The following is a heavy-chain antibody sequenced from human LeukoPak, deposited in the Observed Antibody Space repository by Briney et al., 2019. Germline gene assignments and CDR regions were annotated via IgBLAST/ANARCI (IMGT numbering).Heavy chain of an antibody. Sequence: SETLSLTCAVYGGSFSGYYWSWIRQPPGKWLEWIGEINHSGSTNYNPSLKSRVTISVDTSKNQFSLKLSSVTAADTAVYYCARRWWYQPNDYWGQGTLVTVSS. V-gene: IGHV4-34*01. D-gene: IGHD2-15*01. CDR3: ARRWWYQPNDY. CDR1: GGSFSGYY. CDR2: INHSGST. J-gene: IGHJ4*02.